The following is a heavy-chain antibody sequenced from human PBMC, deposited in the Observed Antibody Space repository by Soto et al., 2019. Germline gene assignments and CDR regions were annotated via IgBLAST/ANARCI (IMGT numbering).Heavy chain of an antibody. CDR1: GGSISSYY. D-gene: IGHD2-21*02. J-gene: IGHJ4*02. V-gene: IGHV4-59*08. CDR2: IYYSAST. Sequence: SETLSLTCTVSGGSISSYYSSWVRQPPGKGLEWIGYIYYSASTNYSPSLKSRVTISVDTSKNQFSLNLSSVTAADTAVYYCARHLPYCGGDCYSLDYWGQGTLVTVSS. CDR3: ARHLPYCGGDCYSLDY.